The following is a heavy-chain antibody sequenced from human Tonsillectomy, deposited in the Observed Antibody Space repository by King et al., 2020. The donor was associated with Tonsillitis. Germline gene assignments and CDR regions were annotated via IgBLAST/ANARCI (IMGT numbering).Heavy chain of an antibody. J-gene: IGHJ6*02. CDR1: GFTFSSYG. CDR3: AKGSDFWSGYYGDYGMDV. D-gene: IGHD3-3*01. V-gene: IGHV3-30*18. CDR2: TSYDGSNK. Sequence: QLVQSGGGVVQPGRSLRLSCAASGFTFSSYGMHWVRQAPGKGLEWVAVTSYDGSNKNYGDSVKGRFTISRDNSKNTLYLQMNSLRAEDTAVYYCAKGSDFWSGYYGDYGMDVWGQGTTVTVSS.